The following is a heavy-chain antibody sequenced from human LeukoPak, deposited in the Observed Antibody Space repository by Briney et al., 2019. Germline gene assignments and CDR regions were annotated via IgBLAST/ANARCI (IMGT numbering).Heavy chain of an antibody. J-gene: IGHJ4*02. Sequence: PGGSLRLSCAASGFTFSSYSMNWVRQAPGKGLEWVSSISRSSSYIYYADSVKGRFTISRDNAENSLYLQMNSLRAEDTAVYYCARGSGITMIVVVNSFDYWGQGTLVTVSS. CDR3: ARGSGITMIVVVNSFDY. CDR1: GFTFSSYS. D-gene: IGHD3-22*01. CDR2: ISRSSSYI. V-gene: IGHV3-21*01.